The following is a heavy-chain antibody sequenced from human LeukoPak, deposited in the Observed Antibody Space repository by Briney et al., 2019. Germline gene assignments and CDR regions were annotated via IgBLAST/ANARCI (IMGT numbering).Heavy chain of an antibody. CDR2: IGISGGIT. V-gene: IGHV3-23*01. J-gene: IGHJ4*02. D-gene: IGHD3-10*01. Sequence: GGSLRLSCAASGFTFSSYCMSWVRQAPGKGLEWVSGIGISGGITYYADSVKGGFTISRDNSKNTLYLQMNSLRAEDTAFYYCAKDHGSGSYYNLPDYWGQGTLVTVSS. CDR3: AKDHGSGSYYNLPDY. CDR1: GFTFSSYC.